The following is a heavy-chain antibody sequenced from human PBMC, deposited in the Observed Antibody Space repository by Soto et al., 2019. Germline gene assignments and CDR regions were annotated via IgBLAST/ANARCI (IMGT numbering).Heavy chain of an antibody. CDR2: IDHSGST. CDR1: GGSISSSNW. Sequence: QVQLQESGPGLVKPSGTLSLTCAVSGGSISSSNWWSWVRQPPGQGLEGIGEIDHSGSTNYNPPLKSRVTISVDKSKNQFSLELSSVTAADTAVYYCARGNCSGGSCYGGWFDPWGQGTLVTVSS. V-gene: IGHV4-4*02. CDR3: ARGNCSGGSCYGGWFDP. J-gene: IGHJ5*02. D-gene: IGHD2-15*01.